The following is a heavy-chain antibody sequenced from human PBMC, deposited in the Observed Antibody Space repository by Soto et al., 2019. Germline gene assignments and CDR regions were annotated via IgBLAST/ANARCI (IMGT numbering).Heavy chain of an antibody. Sequence: QVQLQQWGAGLLKPSETLSLTCAVYGGSFSGYYWSWIRQPPGKGLEWIGEINHSGSTNYNPSLKSRVTXSXDXXKNQASLKLSSVTAAATAVYYCARVSGIYYYRMAVWGQGTTVTVSS. CDR2: INHSGST. CDR3: ARVSGIYYYRMAV. CDR1: GGSFSGYY. J-gene: IGHJ6*02. V-gene: IGHV4-34*01. D-gene: IGHD3-10*01.